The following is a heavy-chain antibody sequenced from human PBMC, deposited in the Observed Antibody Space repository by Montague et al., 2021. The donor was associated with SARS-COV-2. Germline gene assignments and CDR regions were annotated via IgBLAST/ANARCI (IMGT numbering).Heavy chain of an antibody. J-gene: IGHJ5*02. CDR2: IYYSGGI. Sequence: SETLSLTCIVSGGSMSDRYWAWIRQPPGKGLEWLAYIYYSGGIXSXASXXXRVSMSVDTSKNQFSLKLTSVTAADTAVYYCARAVSVRRAVNWFDPWGQGTLVTVSS. V-gene: IGHV4-59*11. D-gene: IGHD3-10*01. CDR1: GGSMSDRY. CDR3: ARAVSVRRAVNWFDP.